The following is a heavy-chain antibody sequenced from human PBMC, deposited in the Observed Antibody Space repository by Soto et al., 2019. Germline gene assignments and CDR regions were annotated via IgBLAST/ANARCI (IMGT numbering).Heavy chain of an antibody. Sequence: ASVKVSCKASCYTFTIYGISWVRQAPGQGLEWMGWISAYNGNTNYAQKLQGRVTMTTDTSTSTAYMELRSLRSDDTAVYYCARVRGVIIGGWFDPWGQGTLVTVSS. CDR1: CYTFTIYG. CDR2: ISAYNGNT. D-gene: IGHD3-10*01. J-gene: IGHJ5*02. V-gene: IGHV1-18*01. CDR3: ARVRGVIIGGWFDP.